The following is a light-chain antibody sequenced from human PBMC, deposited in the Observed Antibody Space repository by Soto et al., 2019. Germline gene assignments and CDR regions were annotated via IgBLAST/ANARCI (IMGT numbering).Light chain of an antibody. CDR2: EGS. V-gene: IGLV2-23*01. Sequence: QSVLTQPASVSGSPGQSITISCTGTSSDVGTYNLVSWYQQHPGKAPQLMIYEGSKRPSGVSNRFSGSKSGNTASLTISGLQAEDEADYHCCSYTTNNTWVFGGGTKLTVL. CDR3: CSYTTNNTWV. J-gene: IGLJ3*02. CDR1: SSDVGTYNL.